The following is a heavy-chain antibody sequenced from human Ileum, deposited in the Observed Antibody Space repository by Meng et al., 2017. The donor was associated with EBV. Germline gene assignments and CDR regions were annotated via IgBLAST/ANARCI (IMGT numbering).Heavy chain of an antibody. Sequence: VVLVQAGAEGKEPVGALKVPCKASGYTFPNYEISWVRQATGQGLEWMGWMNPKTGTAHYAQRFQGRVSMTRDTSITTAYMELSSLTSEDTAVYYCVRTLERGDYWGQGTLVTVSS. CDR2: MNPKTGTA. J-gene: IGHJ4*02. CDR3: VRTLERGDY. CDR1: GYTFPNYE. D-gene: IGHD5-24*01. V-gene: IGHV1-8*01.